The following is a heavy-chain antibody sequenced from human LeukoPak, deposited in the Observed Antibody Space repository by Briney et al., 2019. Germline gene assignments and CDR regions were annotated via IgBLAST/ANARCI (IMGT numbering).Heavy chain of an antibody. V-gene: IGHV3-21*01. CDR3: ARDMARGVITDY. D-gene: IGHD3-10*01. J-gene: IGHJ4*02. Sequence: GGSLRLSCAASGFTFSSYSMNWVRQAPGKGLEWVSSISSSSSYIYYADSVKGRFTISRDNAKNSLYLQMNSLRAEDTAVYYCARDMARGVITDYWGQGTLVTVSS. CDR2: ISSSSSYI. CDR1: GFTFSSYS.